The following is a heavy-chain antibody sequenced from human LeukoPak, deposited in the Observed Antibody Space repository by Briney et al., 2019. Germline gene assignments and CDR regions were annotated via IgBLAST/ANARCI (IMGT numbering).Heavy chain of an antibody. CDR1: GYTFTNYG. Sequence: GASVKVSCKPSGYTFTNYGLSWVRQAPGQGVEWMGWISPYKDNTKYAQKFQGRVTITTDTPTRTAYMELRSLRSDDTAVYYCARRLDIVVSIAFDTWGQGTMVTVSS. J-gene: IGHJ3*02. CDR2: ISPYKDNT. D-gene: IGHD5-12*01. CDR3: ARRLDIVVSIAFDT. V-gene: IGHV1-18*01.